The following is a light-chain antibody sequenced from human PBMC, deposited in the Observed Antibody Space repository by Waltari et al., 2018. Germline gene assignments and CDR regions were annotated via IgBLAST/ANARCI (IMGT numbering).Light chain of an antibody. V-gene: IGKV2-30*01. CDR1: QSLVYSDGNTY. J-gene: IGKJ4*01. Sequence: DVVMTQSPLSLTVTLGQPASISCRSSQSLVYSDGNTYLNWFHQRPGQSPRRLIYKVSKRDSGVPDRFSGSGSATDFTLKISRVEAEDVGVYYCMQGTQWPPMTFGGGTKVEIK. CDR3: MQGTQWPPMT. CDR2: KVS.